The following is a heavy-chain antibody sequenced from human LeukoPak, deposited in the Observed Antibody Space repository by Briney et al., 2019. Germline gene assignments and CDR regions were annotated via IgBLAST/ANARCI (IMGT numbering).Heavy chain of an antibody. Sequence: GGSLRLSCAASGFTFDDYAMHWVRQAPGKGLEWVSLISGDGGSTYYADSVKGRFTISRDNAKTSLYLQINSLRADDTAFYFCARGIVEVVGASDHFDYWGQGTLITVSS. V-gene: IGHV3-43*02. CDR1: GFTFDDYA. CDR3: ARGIVEVVGASDHFDY. J-gene: IGHJ4*02. CDR2: ISGDGGST. D-gene: IGHD2-15*01.